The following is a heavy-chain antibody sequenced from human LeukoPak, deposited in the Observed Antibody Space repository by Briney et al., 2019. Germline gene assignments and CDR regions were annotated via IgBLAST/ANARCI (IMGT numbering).Heavy chain of an antibody. CDR3: ARVEEQQLAPPPYYYYGMDV. D-gene: IGHD6-13*01. CDR2: IIPIFGIA. CDR1: GGTFSSYA. J-gene: IGHJ6*02. Sequence: SVKVSCKASGGTFSSYAISWVRQAPGQGLEWMGRIIPIFGIANYAQKFQGRVTVTADKSTSTAYMELSSLRSEDTAVYYCARVEEQQLAPPPYYYYGMDVWGQGTTVTVSS. V-gene: IGHV1-69*04.